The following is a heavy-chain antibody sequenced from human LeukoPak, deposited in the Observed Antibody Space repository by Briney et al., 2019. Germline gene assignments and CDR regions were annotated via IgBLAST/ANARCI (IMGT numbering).Heavy chain of an antibody. Sequence: SETLSLTCTISVAPISSYYWRWSRRPPGKGLEWIGYIYYTGSTNHNPSLKSRVTLSVVTSKNQFSLKTSAVTAADAAAYYSARVVYSGDDFRGAMDVWGKGTMVTVSS. CDR1: VAPISSYY. CDR3: ARVVYSGDDFRGAMDV. V-gene: IGHV4-59*13. CDR2: IYYTGST. D-gene: IGHD5-12*01. J-gene: IGHJ6*03.